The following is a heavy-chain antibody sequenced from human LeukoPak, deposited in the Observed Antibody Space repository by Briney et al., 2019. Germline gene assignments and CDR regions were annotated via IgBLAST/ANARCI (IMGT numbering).Heavy chain of an antibody. D-gene: IGHD4-17*01. CDR1: GDSVSSRSAA. CDR3: ARDRDDYGDYYFDY. CDR2: TYFRSKWYN. V-gene: IGHV6-1*01. Sequence: SQTLSLTCAISGDSVSSRSAAWNWIRQSPSRGLGCLGRTYFRSKWYNDYAESVKSRITINPDTSKNHFSLQLNSVTPEDTAVYYCARDRDDYGDYYFDYWGQGTLVTVSS. J-gene: IGHJ4*02.